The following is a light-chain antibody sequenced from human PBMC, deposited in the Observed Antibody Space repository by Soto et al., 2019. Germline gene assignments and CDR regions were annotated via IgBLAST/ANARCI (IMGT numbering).Light chain of an antibody. CDR2: DVS. CDR1: SSDVGGSNY. V-gene: IGLV2-14*03. Sequence: QSVPTQPASVSGSPGQSITISCTGTSSDVGGSNYVSWYQQHPGKAPKLIIFDVSHRPSGFSNRFSGSKSGNTASLTISGLQAEDEADYYCSSYTSSSTYVFGTGTKLTVL. CDR3: SSYTSSSTYV. J-gene: IGLJ1*01.